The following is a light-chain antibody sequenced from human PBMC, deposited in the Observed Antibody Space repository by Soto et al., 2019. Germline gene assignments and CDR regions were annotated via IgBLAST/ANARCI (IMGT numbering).Light chain of an antibody. V-gene: IGLV2-8*01. CDR3: SSYAGSNNV. CDR2: EVS. Sequence: QSVLAQPPSASGSPGQSGTISCTGTSSDVGGYNYVSWYQQHPGKAPKLMIYEVSKRPSGVPDRFSGSKSGNTASLTVSGLQAEDEADYYCSSYAGSNNVFGNGTKVTVL. J-gene: IGLJ1*01. CDR1: SSDVGGYNY.